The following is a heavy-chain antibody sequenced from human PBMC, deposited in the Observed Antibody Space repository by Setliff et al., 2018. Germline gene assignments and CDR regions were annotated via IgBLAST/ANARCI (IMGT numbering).Heavy chain of an antibody. V-gene: IGHV1-69*05. D-gene: IGHD3-22*01. Sequence: SVKVSCKASGGTFSSYGISWVRQAPGQGLEWMGGTIPIFGTANYAHKFQGRVTIITDESTSTAYMELSSLRSEDTAVYYCARDLDYQYYYDSSGRDAFDIWGQGTMVTVSS. CDR3: ARDLDYQYYYDSSGRDAFDI. CDR1: GGTFSSYG. J-gene: IGHJ3*02. CDR2: TIPIFGTA.